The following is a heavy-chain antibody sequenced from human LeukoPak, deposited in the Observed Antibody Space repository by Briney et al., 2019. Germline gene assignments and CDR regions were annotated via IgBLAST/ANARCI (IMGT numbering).Heavy chain of an antibody. Sequence: GGSLRLSCAASGFTFSSFAMSWVRQAPGKGLEWVSTISGSGGSTYYADSVKGRSTFSRDNSKNTLYLQMNSLRAEDTAVYYCAKDLPDYGDYIEGYWGQGTLVTVSS. CDR3: AKDLPDYGDYIEGY. CDR1: GFTFSSFA. V-gene: IGHV3-23*01. D-gene: IGHD4-17*01. J-gene: IGHJ4*02. CDR2: ISGSGGST.